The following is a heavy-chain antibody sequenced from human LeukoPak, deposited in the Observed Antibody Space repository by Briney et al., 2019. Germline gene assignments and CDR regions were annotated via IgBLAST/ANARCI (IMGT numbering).Heavy chain of an antibody. CDR2: IYYSGST. CDR3: ARVGQLGGYAMDV. V-gene: IGHV4-30-4*01. Sequence: PSETLSLTCTVSGGSLTSGDYYWGWVRQPPGTGLEWIGYIYYSGSTYYNPSLKSRVTISVDTSKNQFSLKLSSVTAADTAVYYCARVGQLGGYAMDVWGQGTTVTVSS. D-gene: IGHD2-2*01. J-gene: IGHJ6*02. CDR1: GGSLTSGDYY.